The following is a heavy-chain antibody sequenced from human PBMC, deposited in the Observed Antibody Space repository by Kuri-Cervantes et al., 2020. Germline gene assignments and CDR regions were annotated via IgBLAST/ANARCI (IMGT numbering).Heavy chain of an antibody. CDR2: ISSSSSTI. CDR1: GFTFSDYY. J-gene: IGHJ4*02. D-gene: IGHD2-2*01. CDR3: ATLSDMYQLLLDY. Sequence: GGSLRLSCAASGFTFSDYYMSWIRQAPGKGLEWVSYISSSSSTIYYADSVKGRFTISRDNAKNSLYLQMNSLRDKDTAVYYCATLSDMYQLLLDYWGQGTLVTVSS. V-gene: IGHV3-11*04.